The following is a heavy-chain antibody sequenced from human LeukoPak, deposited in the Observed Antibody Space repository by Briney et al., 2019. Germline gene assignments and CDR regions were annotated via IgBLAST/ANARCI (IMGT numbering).Heavy chain of an antibody. V-gene: IGHV3-20*04. CDR1: AFTFNGYE. J-gene: IGHJ3*02. CDR2: INWNGGST. Sequence: GGSLRLSCAASAFTFNGYEMNWVRQAPGKGLEWVSGINWNGGSTGYADSVKGRFTISRDNAKNSLYLQMNSLRAEDTALYYCARVVMVRGVIDDDAFDIWGQGTMVTVSS. CDR3: ARVVMVRGVIDDDAFDI. D-gene: IGHD3-10*01.